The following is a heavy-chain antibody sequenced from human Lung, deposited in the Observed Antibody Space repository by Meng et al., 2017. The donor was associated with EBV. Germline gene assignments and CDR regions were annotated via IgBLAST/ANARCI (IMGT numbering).Heavy chain of an antibody. J-gene: IGHJ5*02. CDR3: ARGITMVRGVPGHWFDP. D-gene: IGHD3-10*01. CDR1: GGSISSGGYS. V-gene: IGHV4-30-2*01. Sequence: QVKLQGSGSRLVKPSQTLSLTCAVSGGSISSGGYSWSWIRQPPGKGLEWIGYIYHSGSTYYNPSLKSRVTISVDRSKNQFSLKLSSVTAADTAVYYCARGITMVRGVPGHWFDPWGQGTLVTVSS. CDR2: IYHSGST.